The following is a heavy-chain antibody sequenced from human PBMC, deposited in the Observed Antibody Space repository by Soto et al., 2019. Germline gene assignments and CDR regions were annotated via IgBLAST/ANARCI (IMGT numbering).Heavy chain of an antibody. D-gene: IGHD3-22*01. V-gene: IGHV3-30*18. CDR3: AKDYCRSITMIVVACNGMDV. CDR1: GFTFSSYG. J-gene: IGHJ6*02. CDR2: ISYDGSNK. Sequence: QVQLVESGGGVVQPGRSLRLSCAASGFTFSSYGMHWVRQAPGKGLEWVAVISYDGSNKYYADSVKGRFTISRDNSKNAVYLQMNSRRAEDAAVYYCAKDYCRSITMIVVACNGMDVWGQGTTVTVSS.